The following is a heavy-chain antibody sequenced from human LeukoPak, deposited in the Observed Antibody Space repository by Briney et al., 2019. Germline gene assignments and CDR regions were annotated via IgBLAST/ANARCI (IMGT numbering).Heavy chain of an antibody. CDR2: ISPNGVIT. Sequence: GGSLRLSCAASGFTFSSHGMNWVRQAPGKGLEWVSGISPNGVITYYADSVKGRFTISRDNAKNSLYLQMNSLRAEDTAVYYCARDLNPINGYYGSGTYYNDRWFDPWGQGTLVTVSS. J-gene: IGHJ5*02. CDR1: GFTFSSHG. CDR3: ARDLNPINGYYGSGTYYNDRWFDP. D-gene: IGHD3-10*01. V-gene: IGHV3-21*01.